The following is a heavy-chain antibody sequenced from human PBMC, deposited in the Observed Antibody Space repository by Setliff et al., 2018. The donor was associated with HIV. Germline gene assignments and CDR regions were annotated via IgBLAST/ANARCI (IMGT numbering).Heavy chain of an antibody. J-gene: IGHJ4*02. D-gene: IGHD3-3*01. CDR1: GGSLSDYY. CDR2: IYYSGST. Sequence: SETLSLTCAVHGGSLSDYYWNWVRQPPGKGLEWIGSIYYSGSTYYNPSLKSRVTISVDTSKNQFSLKLSSVTAADTAVYYCGAGSNYDDSGYYSPYFDYWGQGALVTVSS. CDR3: GAGSNYDDSGYYSPYFDY. V-gene: IGHV4-34*01.